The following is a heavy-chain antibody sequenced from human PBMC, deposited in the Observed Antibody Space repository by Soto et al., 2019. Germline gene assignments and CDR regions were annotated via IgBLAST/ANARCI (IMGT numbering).Heavy chain of an antibody. V-gene: IGHV1-18*01. J-gene: IGHJ5*02. D-gene: IGHD3-3*01. Sequence: ASVKVSFKASGYTFTSYGISWLRQAPGQGLEWMGWISAYNGNTNYAQKLQGRVTMTTDTSTSTAYMELRSLRSDDTAVYYCARDTYYDFWSGYLTLNWFDPWGQGTLVTVSS. CDR3: ARDTYYDFWSGYLTLNWFDP. CDR1: GYTFTSYG. CDR2: ISAYNGNT.